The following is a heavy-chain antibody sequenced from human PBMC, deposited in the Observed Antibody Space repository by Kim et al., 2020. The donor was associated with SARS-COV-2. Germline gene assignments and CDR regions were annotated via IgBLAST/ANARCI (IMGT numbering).Heavy chain of an antibody. J-gene: IGHJ4*02. D-gene: IGHD2-8*01. CDR2: ISSDGRDL. Sequence: GGSLRLSCAASGSIFTRSGMHWVRQAPGKGLEWVAFISSDGRDLFYADSVRGRFTISRDNSKNALSLEMNSLKSDDTALYHCGRDKGVVWRDNWGQGTL. V-gene: IGHV3-30*03. CDR1: GSIFTRSG. CDR3: GRDKGVVWRDN.